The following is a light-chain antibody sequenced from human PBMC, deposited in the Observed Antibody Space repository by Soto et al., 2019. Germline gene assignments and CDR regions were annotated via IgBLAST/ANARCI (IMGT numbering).Light chain of an antibody. Sequence: ESGLPGAPATLSLSPGERATLSCRASQSVSSYLAWYQQKPGQAPRLLIYDASNRATGIPARFSGSGSGTDFTLTISSLEPEDFAVYYCQQRTNWPLTFGQRTRLEIK. CDR1: QSVSSY. CDR3: QQRTNWPLT. V-gene: IGKV3-11*01. J-gene: IGKJ5*01. CDR2: DAS.